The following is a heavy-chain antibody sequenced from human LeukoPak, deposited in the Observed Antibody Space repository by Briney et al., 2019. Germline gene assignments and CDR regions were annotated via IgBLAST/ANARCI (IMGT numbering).Heavy chain of an antibody. D-gene: IGHD3-22*01. Sequence: ASVKVSCKASGYTFTTYAMNWVRQAPGQGLEWMGWINTDTGNPTYAQGFTGRFVFSLDTSVSTTYLQISSLKAEDTAVYYCARVSNYYDPSGYYCPGHFDDWGQGTLVTVSS. CDR1: GYTFTTYA. CDR2: INTDTGNP. CDR3: ARVSNYYDPSGYYCPGHFDD. J-gene: IGHJ4*02. V-gene: IGHV7-4-1*02.